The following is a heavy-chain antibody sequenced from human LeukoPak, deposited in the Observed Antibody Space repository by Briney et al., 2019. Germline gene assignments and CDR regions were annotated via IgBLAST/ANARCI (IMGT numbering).Heavy chain of an antibody. J-gene: IGHJ4*02. CDR1: GHTFPRYG. Sequence: GGSVNDSFLATGHTFPRYGSSWVRQAPGQGLEWMGWISAYNGNTNYAQKLQGRVTMTTDTSTRTAYMELRSLRSVDTAVYCCASYLWGAYWGQGTLVTVSS. D-gene: IGHD3-16*01. V-gene: IGHV1-18*01. CDR3: ASYLWGAY. CDR2: ISAYNGNT.